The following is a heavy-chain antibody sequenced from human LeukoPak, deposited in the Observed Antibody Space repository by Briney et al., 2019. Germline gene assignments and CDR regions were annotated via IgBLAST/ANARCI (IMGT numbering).Heavy chain of an antibody. Sequence: SETLSLTCTVSGGSISSYYWSWIRQPPGKGLEWIGYIYYSGSTNYNPSLKSRVTISVDTSKNQFSLKLSSVTAADTAVYYCARDSSSLDAFDIWGQGTMVTVSS. J-gene: IGHJ3*02. D-gene: IGHD6-13*01. CDR3: ARDSSSLDAFDI. CDR2: IYYSGST. V-gene: IGHV4-59*01. CDR1: GGSISSYY.